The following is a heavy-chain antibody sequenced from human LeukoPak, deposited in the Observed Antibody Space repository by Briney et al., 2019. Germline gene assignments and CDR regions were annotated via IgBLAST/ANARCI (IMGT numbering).Heavy chain of an antibody. CDR1: GYSFTGSA. V-gene: IGHV7-4-1*02. J-gene: IGHJ4*02. CDR3: ARSQTYGDHPPFDS. Sequence: GASVKVSCKASGYSFTGSAMNWVRQAPGQGLEWMGWINTNTGNPAYAQGFTGRFVFSLDTSVSTAYIQISSLKTEDTAVYFCARSQTYGDHPPFDSWGQGTLVTVSS. CDR2: INTNTGNP. D-gene: IGHD4-17*01.